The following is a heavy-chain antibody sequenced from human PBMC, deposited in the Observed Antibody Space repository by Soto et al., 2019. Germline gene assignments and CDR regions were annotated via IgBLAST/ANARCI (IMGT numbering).Heavy chain of an antibody. Sequence: PGGSLRLSCAASGFTFSSYAMSWVRQAPGKGLEWVSAISGSGGSTYYADSVKGRFTISRDNSKNTLYLQMNSLRAEDTAVYYCAKATGSPVVRSYFEYWGQGTLVTVSS. J-gene: IGHJ4*02. CDR2: ISGSGGST. D-gene: IGHD6-6*01. V-gene: IGHV3-23*01. CDR1: GFTFSSYA. CDR3: AKATGSPVVRSYFEY.